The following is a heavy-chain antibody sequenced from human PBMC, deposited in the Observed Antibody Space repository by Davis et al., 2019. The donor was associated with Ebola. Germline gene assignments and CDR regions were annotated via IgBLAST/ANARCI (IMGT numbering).Heavy chain of an antibody. CDR3: ARQGAGFDP. J-gene: IGHJ5*02. Sequence: GSLRLSCAVSGGSISSSNWWSWVRQPPGKGLEWIGEIYHSGSTNYNPSLKSRVTISVDTSKNQFSLKLSSVTAADTAVYYCARQGAGFDPWGQGTLVTVSS. CDR1: GGSISSSNW. CDR2: IYHSGST. D-gene: IGHD4/OR15-4a*01. V-gene: IGHV4-4*02.